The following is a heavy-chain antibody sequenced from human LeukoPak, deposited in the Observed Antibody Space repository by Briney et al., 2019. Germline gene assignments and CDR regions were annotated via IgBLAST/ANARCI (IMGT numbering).Heavy chain of an antibody. V-gene: IGHV3-11*01. CDR2: ISRSGDSL. CDR1: GFPFRDYY. CDR3: ARGGGHLDC. D-gene: IGHD4-23*01. Sequence: GGSLRLSCAASGFPFRDYYMTWIRQAPGKGLEWISYISRSGDSLYYADSVEGRFTISRDNAKNSLFLQMNSLRADDTAVYYCARGGGHLDCWGQGTLVTVSS. J-gene: IGHJ4*02.